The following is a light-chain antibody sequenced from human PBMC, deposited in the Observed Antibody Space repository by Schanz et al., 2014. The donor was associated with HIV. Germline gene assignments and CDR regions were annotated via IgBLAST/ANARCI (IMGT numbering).Light chain of an antibody. CDR2: GDT. V-gene: IGLV2-14*02. CDR1: SSDIGSYNL. Sequence: QSALTQPASVSGSPGQSITISCTGTSSDIGSYNLVSWYQQHPDKAPNLIIYGDTRRPSGISNRFSGSKSGNTASLTISGLQAEDEADYYCSSFAGNNKLLFGGGTKLTVL. J-gene: IGLJ2*01. CDR3: SSFAGNNKLL.